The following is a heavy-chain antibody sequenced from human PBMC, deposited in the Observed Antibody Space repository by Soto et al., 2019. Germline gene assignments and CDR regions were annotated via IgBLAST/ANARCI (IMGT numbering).Heavy chain of an antibody. D-gene: IGHD6-19*01. V-gene: IGHV3-33*01. Sequence: PGGSLRLSCAPSGFTFSSHAMHWVRQAPGKGLEWVANIWFDGSNKNYADSVKGRFTISRDNSKNTLFLQVNSLRAEDTAIYYCARAAYTSGYYYFDHWGQGTPVTVSS. CDR2: IWFDGSNK. CDR3: ARAAYTSGYYYFDH. CDR1: GFTFSSHA. J-gene: IGHJ4*02.